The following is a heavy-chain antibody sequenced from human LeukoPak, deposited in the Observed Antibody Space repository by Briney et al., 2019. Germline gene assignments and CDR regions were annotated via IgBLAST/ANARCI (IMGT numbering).Heavy chain of an antibody. CDR3: ARDRNYISDFDY. CDR1: GFLFRNYY. CDR2: ISSSGTTI. V-gene: IGHV3-11*01. Sequence: GGSLRLSCTASGFLFRNYYMTWIRQAPGKGLEWVSYISSSGTTIYYADPVKGRFTISGDNAKTSLYLQMNSLRAEDTAIYYCARDRNYISDFDYWGQRTLVTVSS. D-gene: IGHD1-7*01. J-gene: IGHJ4*02.